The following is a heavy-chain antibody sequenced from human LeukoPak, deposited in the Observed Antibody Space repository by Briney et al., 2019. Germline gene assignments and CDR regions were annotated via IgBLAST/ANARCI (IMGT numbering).Heavy chain of an antibody. Sequence: GGSLRLSCAASGFTFSRYWMSWVRQAPGKGLELVANIKQDGSEKYYVDSVKGRFTISRDNAQNSEYMQMNSLRAEDTAVYYCARDCSSTICYPDFWGQGTLVTVSS. V-gene: IGHV3-7*04. D-gene: IGHD2-2*01. CDR1: GFTFSRYW. CDR2: IKQDGSEK. CDR3: ARDCSSTICYPDF. J-gene: IGHJ4*02.